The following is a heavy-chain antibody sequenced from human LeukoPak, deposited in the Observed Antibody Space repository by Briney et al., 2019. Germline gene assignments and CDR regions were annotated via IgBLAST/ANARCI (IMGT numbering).Heavy chain of an antibody. D-gene: IGHD6-19*01. CDR1: GGSFSGYY. Sequence: SETLSLTCAVYGGSFSGYYWSWLRQPPGKGLEWIGEINHSGSTNYNPSLKSRVTISVDTSKNQFSLKLSSVTAADTAVYYCARLPNSSGWYEVDYWGQGTLVTVSS. J-gene: IGHJ4*02. V-gene: IGHV4-34*01. CDR3: ARLPNSSGWYEVDY. CDR2: INHSGST.